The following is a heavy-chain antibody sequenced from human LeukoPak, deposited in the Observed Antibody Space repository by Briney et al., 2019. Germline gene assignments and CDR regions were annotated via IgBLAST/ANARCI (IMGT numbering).Heavy chain of an antibody. Sequence: PGGSLRLSCAASGFTFSSYAMSWVRQAPGKGLEWVSAISGSGGSTYYADSVKGRFTISRDNSKNTLYLQINSLRAEDTAVYYCATRSRDLAWPPYWGQGTLVTVSS. V-gene: IGHV3-23*01. CDR1: GFTFSSYA. CDR2: ISGSGGST. D-gene: IGHD2-15*01. J-gene: IGHJ4*02. CDR3: ATRSRDLAWPPY.